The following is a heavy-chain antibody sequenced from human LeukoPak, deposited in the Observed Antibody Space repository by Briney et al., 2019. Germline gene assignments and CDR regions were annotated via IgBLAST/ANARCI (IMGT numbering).Heavy chain of an antibody. CDR2: IVGSGGST. Sequence: GGSLRLSCAASGFTFSSYAMNWVRQAPGKGLEWVSTIVGSGGSTYSADSVKGRFTISRDNSKNTLYLQMNSLRAEDTAVYYCAKDHQPYLEYSRSAGIDYWGQGTLVTVSS. CDR3: AKDHQPYLEYSRSAGIDY. J-gene: IGHJ4*02. CDR1: GFTFSSYA. D-gene: IGHD6-6*01. V-gene: IGHV3-23*01.